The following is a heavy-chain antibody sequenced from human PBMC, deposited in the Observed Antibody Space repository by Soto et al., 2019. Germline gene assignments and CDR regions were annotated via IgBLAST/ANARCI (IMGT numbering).Heavy chain of an antibody. Sequence: SETLSLTCAVYGGSFSGYYWSWIRQPPGKGLEWIGEINHSGSTNYNPSLKSRVTISVDTSKNQFSLKLSSVTAADTAVYYWASWYYYDSSGYPYYFDYWGQGTLVTVSS. D-gene: IGHD3-22*01. CDR3: ASWYYYDSSGYPYYFDY. V-gene: IGHV4-34*01. J-gene: IGHJ4*02. CDR1: GGSFSGYY. CDR2: INHSGST.